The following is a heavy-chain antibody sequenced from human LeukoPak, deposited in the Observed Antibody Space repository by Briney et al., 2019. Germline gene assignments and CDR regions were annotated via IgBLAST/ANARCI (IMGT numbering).Heavy chain of an antibody. CDR2: INHSGST. Sequence: SETLSLTCTVSGGSISSYYWSWIRQPPGKGLEWIGEINHSGSTNYNPSLKSRVTISVDTSKNQFSLKLSSVTAADTAVYYCARVSGYYDSSGYPTGDYWGQGTLVTVSS. CDR1: GGSISSYY. D-gene: IGHD3-22*01. J-gene: IGHJ4*02. V-gene: IGHV4-34*01. CDR3: ARVSGYYDSSGYPTGDY.